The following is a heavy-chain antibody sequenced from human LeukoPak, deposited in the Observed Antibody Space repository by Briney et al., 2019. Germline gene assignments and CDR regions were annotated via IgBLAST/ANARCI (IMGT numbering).Heavy chain of an antibody. V-gene: IGHV1-18*01. J-gene: IGHJ5*02. Sequence: GASVKVSCKASGYTFTSYGISGLGQAPGQGLEGMGWISAYNGNTNYAQKLQGRVTMTTDTSTSTAYMELRSLRSDDTAVYYCARVPTMVLWFDPWGQGTLVTVSS. D-gene: IGHD3-10*01. CDR1: GYTFTSYG. CDR3: ARVPTMVLWFDP. CDR2: ISAYNGNT.